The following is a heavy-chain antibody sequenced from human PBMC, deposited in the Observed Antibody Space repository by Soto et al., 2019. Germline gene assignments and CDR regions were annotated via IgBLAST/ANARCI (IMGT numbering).Heavy chain of an antibody. CDR1: GFTFGDYA. D-gene: IGHD3-3*01. J-gene: IGHJ6*02. CDR2: IRSKAYGGTT. V-gene: IGHV3-49*04. CDR3: TRDRAVLRFLEWWSYYYYGMDV. Sequence: GSLRLSCTASGFTFGDYAMSWVRQAPGKGLEWVGFIRSKAYGGTTEYAASVKGRFTISRDDSKSIAYLQMNSLKTEDTAVYYCTRDRAVLRFLEWWSYYYYGMDVWGQGTTVTVSS.